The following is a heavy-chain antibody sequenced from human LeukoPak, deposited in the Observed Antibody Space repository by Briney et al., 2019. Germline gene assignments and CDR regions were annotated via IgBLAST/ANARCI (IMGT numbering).Heavy chain of an antibody. CDR2: IYYSGST. CDR3: ARTKSYSGSYDGNYFDY. J-gene: IGHJ4*02. CDR1: GGSISSGDYY. V-gene: IGHV4-30-4*08. Sequence: PSETLSLTCTVSGGSISSGDYYWSWIRQPPGKGLEWIGYIYYSGSTYYNPSLKSRVTISVDTSKNQFSLKLSSVTAADTAVYYCARTKSYSGSYDGNYFDYWGQGTLVTVSS. D-gene: IGHD1-26*01.